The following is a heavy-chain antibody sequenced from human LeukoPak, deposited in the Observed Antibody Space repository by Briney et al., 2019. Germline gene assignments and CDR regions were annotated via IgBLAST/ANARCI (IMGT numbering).Heavy chain of an antibody. CDR2: MNPNSGNT. J-gene: IGHJ4*02. Sequence: ASVKVSCKAFGYTFTSNYMHWVRQAPGQGLEWMGWMNPNSGNTGYAQKFQGRVTMTRNTSISTAYMELSSLRSEDTAVYYCARALSRVRGVIRRDFDHWGQGTLVTVSS. CDR3: ARALSRVRGVIRRDFDH. V-gene: IGHV1-8*02. CDR1: GYTFTSNY. D-gene: IGHD3-10*01.